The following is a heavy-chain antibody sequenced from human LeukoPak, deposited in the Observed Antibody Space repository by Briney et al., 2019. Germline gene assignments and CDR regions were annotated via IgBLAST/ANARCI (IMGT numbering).Heavy chain of an antibody. CDR3: ARYGYSYGDWFDP. Sequence: SETLSLTCTVSGGSISSYYWSWIRQPPGKGLEWIGYIYYSGSTNYNPSLKSRVTISVDTSKNQFSLKLSSVTAADTAVYYCARYGYSYGDWFDPWGQGTLVTVPS. D-gene: IGHD5-18*01. CDR2: IYYSGST. V-gene: IGHV4-59*01. CDR1: GGSISSYY. J-gene: IGHJ5*02.